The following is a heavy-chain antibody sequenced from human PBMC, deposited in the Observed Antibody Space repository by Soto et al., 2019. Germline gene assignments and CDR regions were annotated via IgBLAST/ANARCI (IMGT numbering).Heavy chain of an antibody. Sequence: GGSLRLSCAASGFTFSSYAMSWVRQAPGKGLEWVSAISGSGGSTYYADSVKGRFTISRDNSKNTLYLQMNSLRAEDTAVYYCAKALRSAPNIVVVPAGDRGWFDPWGQGTLVTVSS. CDR1: GFTFSSYA. J-gene: IGHJ5*02. D-gene: IGHD2-2*01. CDR3: AKALRSAPNIVVVPAGDRGWFDP. V-gene: IGHV3-23*01. CDR2: ISGSGGST.